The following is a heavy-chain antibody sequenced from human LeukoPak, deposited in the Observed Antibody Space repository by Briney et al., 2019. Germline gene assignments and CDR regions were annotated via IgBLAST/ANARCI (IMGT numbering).Heavy chain of an antibody. CDR1: GGSLSSYY. J-gene: IGHJ6*03. CDR3: ARAAQDTAMEWGRYYYYYMDV. CDR2: IYYSGST. D-gene: IGHD5-18*01. Sequence: SETLSLTCTVSGGSLSSYYWSWLRQPPGKGLEGIGYIYYSGSTNYNPSLKSRVTISVDTSKNQFSLKLSSVTAADTAVYYCARAAQDTAMEWGRYYYYYMDVWGKGTTVTISS. V-gene: IGHV4-59*01.